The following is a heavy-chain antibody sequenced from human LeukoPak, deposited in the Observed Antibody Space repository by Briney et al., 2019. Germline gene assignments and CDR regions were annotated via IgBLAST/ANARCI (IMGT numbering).Heavy chain of an antibody. D-gene: IGHD6-13*01. CDR2: IYYSGST. J-gene: IGHJ4*02. Sequence: PSETLSLTCTVSGGFISSSSYYWGWIRQPPGKGLEWIGSIYYSGSTYYNPSLKSRVTISVDTSKNQFSLKLSSVTAADTAVYYCARDLIAAAGTGFDYWGQGTLVTVSS. CDR1: GGFISSSSYY. CDR3: ARDLIAAAGTGFDY. V-gene: IGHV4-39*07.